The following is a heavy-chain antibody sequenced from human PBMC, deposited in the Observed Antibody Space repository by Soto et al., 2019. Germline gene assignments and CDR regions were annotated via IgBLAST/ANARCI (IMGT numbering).Heavy chain of an antibody. V-gene: IGHV3-33*01. CDR3: ASYGRADLKAMLNYYHYGLDV. CDR1: GFVFTNYG. D-gene: IGHD3-16*01. CDR2: IWYDGSNK. J-gene: IGHJ6*02. Sequence: GGSLRLSCAASGFVFTNYGMHWVRQAPGKGLEWVAVIWYDGSNKYYADSVKGRFTISRDNSKNTLYLQMNSLRAEDTAVYYCASYGRADLKAMLNYYHYGLDVWGQGSTVTVSS.